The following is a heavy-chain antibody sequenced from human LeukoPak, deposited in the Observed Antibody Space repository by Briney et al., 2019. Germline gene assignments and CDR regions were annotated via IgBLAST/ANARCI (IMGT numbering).Heavy chain of an antibody. CDR1: AGSISSRNHY. J-gene: IGHJ4*02. V-gene: IGHV4-39*01. CDR2: IYVIGTN. Sequence: SETLSLTCTVSAGSISSRNHYWGWIRQPPGKGLEWIGSIYVIGTNYYNPSLKSRVTISVDTSKNQFSLKLSSVTAADTAVYYCATRAELELYFDYWGQGTLVTVSS. D-gene: IGHD1-7*01. CDR3: ATRAELELYFDY.